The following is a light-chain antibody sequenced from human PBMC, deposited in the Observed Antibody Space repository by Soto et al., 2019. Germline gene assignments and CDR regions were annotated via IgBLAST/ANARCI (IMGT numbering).Light chain of an antibody. Sequence: QSALTQPASVSGSPGQSITISCTGTSSDVGGYNYVSWYQQHPGKAPKLMIYDVSNRPSGVSNRFSGSKSGNTASLTISGRQAEDEAYYYCSSYTSSSTEVFGTGTKLTVL. CDR1: SSDVGGYNY. CDR2: DVS. J-gene: IGLJ1*01. V-gene: IGLV2-14*01. CDR3: SSYTSSSTEV.